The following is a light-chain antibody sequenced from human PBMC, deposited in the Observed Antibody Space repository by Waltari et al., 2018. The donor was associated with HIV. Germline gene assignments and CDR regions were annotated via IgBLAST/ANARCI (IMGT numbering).Light chain of an antibody. J-gene: IGLJ3*02. V-gene: IGLV1-44*01. CDR3: AAWDDSFWL. CDR1: ISDIGSNN. CDR2: GSN. Sequence: QPVLTQPPSASGAPGQTVNISCSGTISDIGSNNVNWYQQFPGTAPKLLIFGSNKRPSGVPDRCAGSRSGTSASLAISGLHSEDEADYYCAAWDDSFWLFGGGTKLTVL.